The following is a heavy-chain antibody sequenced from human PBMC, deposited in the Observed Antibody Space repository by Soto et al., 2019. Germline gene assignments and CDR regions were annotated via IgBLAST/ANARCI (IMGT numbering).Heavy chain of an antibody. D-gene: IGHD3-22*01. V-gene: IGHV4-59*01. J-gene: IGHJ6*02. CDR3: ARDRIPYYYDSSGYYSPFYYYYGMDV. CDR2: IYYSGST. Sequence: SETLSLTCTVSGGSISSYYWSWIRQPPGKGLEWIGYIYYSGSTNYNPSLKSRVTISVDTSKNQLSLKLSSVTAADTAVYYCARDRIPYYYDSSGYYSPFYYYYGMDVCGQGTTVT. CDR1: GGSISSYY.